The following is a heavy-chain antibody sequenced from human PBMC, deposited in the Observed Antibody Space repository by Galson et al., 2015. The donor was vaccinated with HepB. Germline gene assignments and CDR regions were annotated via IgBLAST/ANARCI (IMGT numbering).Heavy chain of an antibody. CDR2: ISNDGTSK. V-gene: IGHV3-30*03. D-gene: IGHD1-26*01. Sequence: SLRLSCAASGFTFNKYDMHWVRQAPGKGLEWVAVISNDGTSKYYADSVKGRFTISRDNSRNMLFLQMDSLRADDTAGYYCATDLSVGAFDYWGQGTLVSVSS. CDR1: GFTFNKYD. J-gene: IGHJ4*02. CDR3: ATDLSVGAFDY.